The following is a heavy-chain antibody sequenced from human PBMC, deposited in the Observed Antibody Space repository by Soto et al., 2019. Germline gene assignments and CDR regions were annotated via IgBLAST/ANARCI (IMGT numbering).Heavy chain of an antibody. Sequence: SDTLSLTCIVSGVSISSYYWSWIRQPPGKGLEWIGYIYYSGSTNYNPSLKSRVTISVDTSKNQFSLKLSSVTAADTAVYYCARHTGYDSSGYYHGPIDYWGQGTLVTVSS. CDR2: IYYSGST. D-gene: IGHD3-22*01. CDR3: ARHTGYDSSGYYHGPIDY. CDR1: GVSISSYY. V-gene: IGHV4-59*08. J-gene: IGHJ4*02.